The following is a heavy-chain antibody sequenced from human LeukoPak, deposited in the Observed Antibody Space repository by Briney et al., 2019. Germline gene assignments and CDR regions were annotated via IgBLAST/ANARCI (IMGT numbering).Heavy chain of an antibody. Sequence: TLSLTCTVSGGSISSGDYYWSWIRQPPGKGLEWIGYIYYSGSTYYNPPLKSRVTISVDTSKNQISPKLSSVTAADTAVYYCARELGAFDIWGQGTMVTVSS. CDR2: IYYSGST. V-gene: IGHV4-30-4*08. CDR3: ARELGAFDI. D-gene: IGHD4-23*01. J-gene: IGHJ3*02. CDR1: GGSISSGDYY.